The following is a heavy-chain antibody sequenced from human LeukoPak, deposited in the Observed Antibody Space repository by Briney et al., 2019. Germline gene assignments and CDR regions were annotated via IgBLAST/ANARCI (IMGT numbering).Heavy chain of an antibody. Sequence: PGGSLRLSCAVSGFTFSSYAMSWVRQAPGKGLEWVSSISSSSSYIYYADSVKGRFTISRDNAKNSLYLQMNSLRAEDTAVYYCARDHGRSAWELEETRYYYYMDVWGKGTTVTISS. J-gene: IGHJ6*03. V-gene: IGHV3-21*04. CDR1: GFTFSSYA. D-gene: IGHD1-26*01. CDR3: ARDHGRSAWELEETRYYYYMDV. CDR2: ISSSSSYI.